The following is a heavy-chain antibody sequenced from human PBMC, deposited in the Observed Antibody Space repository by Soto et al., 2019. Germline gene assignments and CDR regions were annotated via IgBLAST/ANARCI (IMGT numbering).Heavy chain of an antibody. CDR2: ISGSGGST. J-gene: IGHJ4*02. CDR3: AKNDMVEYYCSGMYYFDY. D-gene: IGHD3-10*01. Sequence: EVQLLESGGGLVQPGGSLRLSCAASGFTFSSYAMSWVRPAPGKGLEWVSAISGSGGSTYYADSVKGRFTISRDNSKNTLYRQMNSLRAEDTAVYYCAKNDMVEYYCSGMYYFDYWGQGTLVTVSS. CDR1: GFTFSSYA. V-gene: IGHV3-23*01.